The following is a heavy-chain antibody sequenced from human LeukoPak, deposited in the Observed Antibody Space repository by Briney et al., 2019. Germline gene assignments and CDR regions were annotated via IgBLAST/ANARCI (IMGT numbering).Heavy chain of an antibody. V-gene: IGHV4-59*12. CDR3: ARDFDWLLWYY. Sequence: PSETLSLTCTVSGGSISSYYWSWIRQPPGKGLEWIGYIYYSGSTNYNPSLKSRVTISVDTSKNQFSLKLSSVTAADTAVYYCARDFDWLLWYYWGQGTLVSVSS. J-gene: IGHJ4*02. D-gene: IGHD3-9*01. CDR1: GGSISSYY. CDR2: IYYSGST.